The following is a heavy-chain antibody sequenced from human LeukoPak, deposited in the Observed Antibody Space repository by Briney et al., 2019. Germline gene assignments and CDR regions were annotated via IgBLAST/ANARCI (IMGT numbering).Heavy chain of an antibody. V-gene: IGHV3-66*01. CDR1: GFTVNSNS. CDR2: IYSGGST. J-gene: IGHJ4*02. Sequence: GGSLRLSCAASGFTVNSNSMSWVRQAPGKGLEWVSVIYSGGSTYYADSVKGRFTISRDNSKNTLYLQMNSLRAEDTAVYYCARSNYYDSSGYRDYWGQGTLVTVSS. D-gene: IGHD3-22*01. CDR3: ARSNYYDSSGYRDY.